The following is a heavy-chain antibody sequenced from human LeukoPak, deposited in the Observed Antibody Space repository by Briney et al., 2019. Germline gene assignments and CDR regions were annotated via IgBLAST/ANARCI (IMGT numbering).Heavy chain of an antibody. CDR3: ARPIHAARYCSGGSCYPVAFDI. V-gene: IGHV5-51*01. Sequence: GESLKISCKGSGYSFTSYWIGWVRQMPGKGLEWMGTIYPGDSDTRYSPSFQGQVTISADKSISTAYLQWSSLKASDTAMYYCARPIHAARYCSGGSCYPVAFDIWGQGTMVTVSS. J-gene: IGHJ3*02. CDR2: IYPGDSDT. D-gene: IGHD2-15*01. CDR1: GYSFTSYW.